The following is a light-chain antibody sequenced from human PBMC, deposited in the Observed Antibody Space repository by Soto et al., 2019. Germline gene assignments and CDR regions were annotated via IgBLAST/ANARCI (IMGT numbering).Light chain of an antibody. Sequence: QSVLTQPASVSGSPGQSITISCTGTSSDVGGYKFVSWYQQHPGKAPKLLIYEVSNRPSGVSNRFSGSKSGNTASLTISGLRAEDEADYYCSSYTSSTTLVFGTGTKPPS. CDR2: EVS. V-gene: IGLV2-14*01. CDR1: SSDVGGYKF. J-gene: IGLJ1*01. CDR3: SSYTSSTTLV.